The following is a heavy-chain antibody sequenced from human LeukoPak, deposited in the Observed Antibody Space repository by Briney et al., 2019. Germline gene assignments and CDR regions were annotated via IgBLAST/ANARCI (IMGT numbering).Heavy chain of an antibody. J-gene: IGHJ4*02. Sequence: ASVKVSCKASGYTLTGYYMHWVRQAPGQGLEWMGWINPNSGGTNYAQKFQGRVTMTRDTSISTAYMELSRLRSDDTAVYYCARNPVRGVIIGGYWGQGTLVTVSS. CDR3: ARNPVRGVIIGGY. CDR2: INPNSGGT. V-gene: IGHV1-2*02. CDR1: GYTLTGYY. D-gene: IGHD3-10*01.